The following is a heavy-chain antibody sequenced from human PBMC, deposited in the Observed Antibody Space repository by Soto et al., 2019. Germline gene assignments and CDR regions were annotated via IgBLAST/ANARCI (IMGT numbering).Heavy chain of an antibody. Sequence: QVQLQESGSGLVKPSQTLSLTCTVSGGPIRSGGHYWSWIRQHPGKGLEWIGYIYHTGSAYYNPSLKSRLNISVDTSTNQFSLKLASVTAADTAVYYCARAYGDYYFDRWGQGTLVTVSS. D-gene: IGHD4-17*01. CDR3: ARAYGDYYFDR. J-gene: IGHJ4*02. CDR2: IYHTGSA. V-gene: IGHV4-31*03. CDR1: GGPIRSGGHY.